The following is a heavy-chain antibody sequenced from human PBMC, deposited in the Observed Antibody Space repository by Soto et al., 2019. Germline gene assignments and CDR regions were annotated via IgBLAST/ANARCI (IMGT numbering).Heavy chain of an antibody. CDR1: SSTFTSFD. J-gene: IGHJ4*02. Sequence: GXSVEVSFKASSSTFTSFDFHWVRQATVHGLEWMGWMNPNNDYTGYAQKFQGRITMTSDTSTSTAYMELSSLRSEDTAVYYCGKYSYVSGGYPFLDSWGQGTLVTVYS. V-gene: IGHV1-8*01. D-gene: IGHD3-22*01. CDR2: MNPNNDYT. CDR3: GKYSYVSGGYPFLDS.